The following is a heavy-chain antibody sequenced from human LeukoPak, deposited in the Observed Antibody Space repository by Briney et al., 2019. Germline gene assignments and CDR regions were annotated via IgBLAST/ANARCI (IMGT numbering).Heavy chain of an antibody. J-gene: IGHJ4*02. CDR2: IYHRGST. V-gene: IGHV4-38-2*01. CDR3: AGWFGELLSLFTY. D-gene: IGHD3-10*01. CDR1: GYSISSGYY. Sequence: SETLSLTXAVSGYSISSGYYWGWIRQPPGKGLEWIGSIYHRGSTYYNPSLKSRVTISVDTSKNQFSLKLSSVTAADTAVYYCAGWFGELLSLFTYWGQGTLVTVSS.